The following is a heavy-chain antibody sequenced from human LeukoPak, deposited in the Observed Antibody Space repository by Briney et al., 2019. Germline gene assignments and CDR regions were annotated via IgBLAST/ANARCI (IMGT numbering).Heavy chain of an antibody. Sequence: ASVKVSCKXSGYTFTSYYMHWVQQAPRQGLEWMGLINPSGGSTSYAQKFQGRVTMTRDTSTSTVYMELSSLRSEDTAVYYCARDTIAVAGDEFDYWGQGALVTVSS. CDR3: ARDTIAVAGDEFDY. D-gene: IGHD6-19*01. V-gene: IGHV1-46*01. J-gene: IGHJ4*02. CDR2: INPSGGST. CDR1: GYTFTSYY.